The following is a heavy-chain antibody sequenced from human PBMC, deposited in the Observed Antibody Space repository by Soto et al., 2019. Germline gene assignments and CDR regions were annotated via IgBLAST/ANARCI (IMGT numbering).Heavy chain of an antibody. CDR1: GDSIGSNVW. D-gene: IGHD2-15*01. J-gene: IGHJ4*02. CDR2: VYHNGLT. CDR3: ARDAALPGEADRFEY. V-gene: IGHV4-4*02. Sequence: SETLSLTCDVSGDSIGSNVWWSWVRQPPGKGLEWIGGVYHNGLTDYNPSLRGRATMSADMSKNQFSLRVTSVTDADTTIYYCARDAALPGEADRFEYLGQGALVTVSS.